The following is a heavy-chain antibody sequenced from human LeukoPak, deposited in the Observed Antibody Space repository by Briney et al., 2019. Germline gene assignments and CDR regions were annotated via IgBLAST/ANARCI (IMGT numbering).Heavy chain of an antibody. V-gene: IGHV3-23*01. Sequence: PGGSLRLSCAASGFTVSSYGMTWVRQAPGKGLEWVSAFSATDGSAQYAESVKGRFTISRDNSKSSLYLQMNSLRDEDTAVYYRAKARIAAAGTGAFDVWGQGTMVTVSS. CDR2: FSATDGSA. CDR1: GFTVSSYG. D-gene: IGHD6-13*01. CDR3: AKARIAAAGTGAFDV. J-gene: IGHJ3*01.